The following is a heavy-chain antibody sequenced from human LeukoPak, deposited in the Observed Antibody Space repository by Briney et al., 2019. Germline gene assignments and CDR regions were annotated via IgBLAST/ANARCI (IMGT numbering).Heavy chain of an antibody. D-gene: IGHD2-2*01. CDR2: INSGGDAT. V-gene: IGHV3-48*01. CDR1: GFTFSIHN. Sequence: PGGSLRLSCAASGFTFSIHNMDWVRQAPGKGLEWISYINSGGDATHYADSVKGRFTISRDDAKNTLYLQMNSLRAEDTAVYYCAKVERDIVVVPAASDYWGQGTLVTVSS. J-gene: IGHJ4*02. CDR3: AKVERDIVVVPAASDY.